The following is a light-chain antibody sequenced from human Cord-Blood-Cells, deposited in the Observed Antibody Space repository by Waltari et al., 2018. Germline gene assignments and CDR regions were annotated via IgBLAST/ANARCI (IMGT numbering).Light chain of an antibody. J-gene: IGLJ3*02. CDR3: QAWDSSSWV. Sequence: SYDLTQPPSVSVSPGQTASIPCSGNKLWDKYDCWYQQKPGPSPVLVIYQDSKRPSAIPERFSGSDSGNTATLTISGTQAMDEADYYSQAWDSSSWVFGGGTKLTVL. CDR2: QDS. V-gene: IGLV3-1*01. CDR1: KLWDKY.